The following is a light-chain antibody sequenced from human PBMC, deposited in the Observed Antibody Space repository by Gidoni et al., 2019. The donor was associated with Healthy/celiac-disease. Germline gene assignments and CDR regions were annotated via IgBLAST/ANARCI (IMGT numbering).Light chain of an antibody. CDR2: GNS. V-gene: IGLV1-40*01. CDR3: QSYDSSLSGV. CDR1: SSNIGAGYD. Sequence: QSVLTQPPSVSGAPGQRVTISCTGSSSNIGAGYDVHGYQQLPGTAPKLLIYGNSNRPSGVPDRFSGSKSGTSASLAITGLQAEDEADYYCQSYDSSLSGVFGTGTKVTVL. J-gene: IGLJ1*01.